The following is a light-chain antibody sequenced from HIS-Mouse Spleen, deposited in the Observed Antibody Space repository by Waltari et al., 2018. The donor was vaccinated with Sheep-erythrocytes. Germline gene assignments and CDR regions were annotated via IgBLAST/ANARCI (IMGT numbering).Light chain of an antibody. CDR1: SSDVGSYNL. J-gene: IGLJ3*02. V-gene: IGLV2-23*01. CDR3: CSYAGSSTWV. CDR2: EGS. Sequence: QSALTQPASVSGSPGQSITISCTGTSSDVGSYNLVSWYQQHPGKAPKLMIYEGSKRPSGVSNRFAGSKSGNTASLKIPGLQDEDEADYYCCSYAGSSTWVFDGGTKQTVL.